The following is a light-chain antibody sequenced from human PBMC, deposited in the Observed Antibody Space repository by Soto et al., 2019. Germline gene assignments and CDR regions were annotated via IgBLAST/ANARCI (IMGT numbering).Light chain of an antibody. Sequence: DIQMTQSPSSLSASVGDRVTITYRASRGLENFLAWYPQKPGKAPKLLIYGASTLQSGVSSGFRGSGSGTDFILTINNLQPEDVATYYCQKYSKAPSTFGQGTKV. CDR3: QKYSKAPST. CDR2: GAS. J-gene: IGKJ1*01. V-gene: IGKV1-27*01. CDR1: RGLENF.